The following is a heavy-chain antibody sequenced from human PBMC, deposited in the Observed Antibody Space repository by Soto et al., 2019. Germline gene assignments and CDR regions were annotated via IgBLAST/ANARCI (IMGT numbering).Heavy chain of an antibody. D-gene: IGHD3-10*01. CDR1: GFTFSNYG. V-gene: IGHV3-33*01. J-gene: IGHJ4*02. CDR3: ARDLQGSGSFYSPDY. Sequence: QVQLVESGGGVVQPGRSLRLSCAASGFTFSNYGMHWVRQAPGKGLEWVAVIWYDGNNKYYADSVKGRFTISRDNSKNTLYLQMTRLRAEDTAVYYCARDLQGSGSFYSPDYWGQGTLVTVSS. CDR2: IWYDGNNK.